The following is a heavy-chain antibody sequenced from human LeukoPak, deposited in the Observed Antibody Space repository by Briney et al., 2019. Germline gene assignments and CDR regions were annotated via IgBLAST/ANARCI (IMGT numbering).Heavy chain of an antibody. CDR1: GFTFSSYE. J-gene: IGHJ2*01. D-gene: IGHD1-26*01. Sequence: GGSLRLSCAASGFTFSSYEMKWVRQAPGKGLEWVSYISSSGSTIYHADSAKGRFTISRDNAKNSLYLQMNSLRAEDTAVYYCARASGTYSLYWHFDLWGRGTLVTVSS. CDR2: ISSSGSTI. V-gene: IGHV3-48*03. CDR3: ARASGTYSLYWHFDL.